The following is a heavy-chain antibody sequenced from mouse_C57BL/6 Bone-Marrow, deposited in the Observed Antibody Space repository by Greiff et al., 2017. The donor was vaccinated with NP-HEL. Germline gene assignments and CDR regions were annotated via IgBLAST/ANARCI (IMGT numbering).Heavy chain of an antibody. CDR1: GFSLSTSGMG. CDR2: IYWDDDK. Sequence: QVQLKQSGPGILQSSQTLSLTCSFSGFSLSTSGMGVSWIRQPSGKGLEWLAHIYWDDDKRYNPSLKSRLTISKDTSRNQVFLKITSVDTADTATYYCARRENYHLWYFDVWGTGTTVTVSS. D-gene: IGHD1-1*02. V-gene: IGHV8-12*01. CDR3: ARRENYHLWYFDV. J-gene: IGHJ1*03.